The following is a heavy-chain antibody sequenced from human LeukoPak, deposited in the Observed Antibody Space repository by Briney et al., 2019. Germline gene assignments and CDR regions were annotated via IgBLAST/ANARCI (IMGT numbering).Heavy chain of an antibody. CDR3: ALSSAVTYYFDY. CDR2: ISGSGGST. J-gene: IGHJ4*02. CDR1: GFTFSSYA. D-gene: IGHD6-19*01. V-gene: IGHV3-23*01. Sequence: GGSVRLSCAASGFTFSSYAMSWVRQAPGKGLEWVSAISGSGGSTYYADSVKGRFTISRDNSKNTLYLQMNSLRAEDTAVYYCALSSAVTYYFDYWGQGTLVTVSS.